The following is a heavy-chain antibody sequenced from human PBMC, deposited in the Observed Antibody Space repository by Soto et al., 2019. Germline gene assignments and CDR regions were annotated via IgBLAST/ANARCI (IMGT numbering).Heavy chain of an antibody. D-gene: IGHD7-27*01. Sequence: GGSLRLSCAASGFTVSSYTMSWVRQAPGKGLEWVSTISGSGSSTYSADSVKGRFTISRDNSKNTLYLQMNSLRVEDTAIYYSAKAWGIDYWGQGTLVTVSS. V-gene: IGHV3-23*01. CDR1: GFTVSSYT. CDR2: ISGSGSST. CDR3: AKAWGIDY. J-gene: IGHJ4*02.